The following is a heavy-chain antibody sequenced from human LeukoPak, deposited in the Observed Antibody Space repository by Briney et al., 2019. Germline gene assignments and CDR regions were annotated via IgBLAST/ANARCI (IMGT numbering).Heavy chain of an antibody. CDR2: IYYSGST. J-gene: IGHJ3*02. CDR3: AGRDYGSAFDI. D-gene: IGHD4-17*01. V-gene: IGHV4-59*12. CDR1: GGSLSSYY. Sequence: SETLSLTCTVSGGSLSSYYWSWIRQPPGKGLEWIGYIYYSGSTNYNPSLKSRVTISVDTSKNQFSLKLSSVTAADTAVYYCAGRDYGSAFDIWGQGTMVTVSS.